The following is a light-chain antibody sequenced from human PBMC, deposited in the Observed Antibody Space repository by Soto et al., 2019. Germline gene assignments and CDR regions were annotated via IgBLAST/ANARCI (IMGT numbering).Light chain of an antibody. V-gene: IGKV1-5*01. Sequence: DIQMTQSPSTLSSSVGDRFTITFRASQSISSWLAWYQQKPGKAPQALIYDASSLKSGVPSRFSGNGSGTEFTLTISSLQPDDFATYYCQQYNTYSTFGQGTRLEI. CDR1: QSISSW. CDR2: DAS. J-gene: IGKJ5*01. CDR3: QQYNTYST.